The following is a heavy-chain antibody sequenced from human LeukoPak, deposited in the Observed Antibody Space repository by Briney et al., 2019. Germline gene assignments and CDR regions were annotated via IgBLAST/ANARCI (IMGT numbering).Heavy chain of an antibody. Sequence: ASVKVSCKASGYTFTGYYMHWVRQAPGQGLEWMGWINPNSGGTNYAQKFQGRVTMTRDTSISTAYMELSRLRSDDTAVYYCARGRSPYYYDSSGYYYSAFDIWGQGTMVTVSS. D-gene: IGHD3-22*01. J-gene: IGHJ3*02. CDR1: GYTFTGYY. V-gene: IGHV1-2*02. CDR2: INPNSGGT. CDR3: ARGRSPYYYDSSGYYYSAFDI.